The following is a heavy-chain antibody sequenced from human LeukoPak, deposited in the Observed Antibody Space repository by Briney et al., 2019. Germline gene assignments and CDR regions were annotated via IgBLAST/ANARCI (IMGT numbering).Heavy chain of an antibody. J-gene: IGHJ4*02. CDR3: AKARYYADAFDY. Sequence: GRSLRLSCAASGFTFDDYAMHWVRQAPGKGLEWVSGISWNGGSIGYADSVKGRFTISRDNAKNSLYLQMNSLRAEDTALYYCAKARYYADAFDYWGQGTLVTVSS. D-gene: IGHD3-10*01. V-gene: IGHV3-9*01. CDR2: ISWNGGSI. CDR1: GFTFDDYA.